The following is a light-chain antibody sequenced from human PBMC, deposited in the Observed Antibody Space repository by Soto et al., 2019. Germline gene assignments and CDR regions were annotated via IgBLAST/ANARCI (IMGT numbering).Light chain of an antibody. Sequence: DIQMTQSPSTLSASVGDKVTITCRASQSISIWLAWYQQKPGKAPKVLVYDASSLESGVPSRFSGSGGATEFTLTISSLQPEDFATYYCQQYNSYSRTFGQGTKVEIK. J-gene: IGKJ1*01. CDR2: DAS. V-gene: IGKV1-5*01. CDR1: QSISIW. CDR3: QQYNSYSRT.